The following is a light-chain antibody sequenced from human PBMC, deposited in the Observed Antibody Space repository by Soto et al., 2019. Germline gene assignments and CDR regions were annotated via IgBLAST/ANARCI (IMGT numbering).Light chain of an antibody. CDR1: NIGSKS. J-gene: IGLJ1*01. CDR2: YDS. CDR3: QVWDSGSESFYV. Sequence: SYELTQPPSVSVAPGKTARITCGGNNIGSKSVHWYQQKPGQAPVLVIYYDSDRPSGIPERFSGSNSGNTATLTISRVEAGDEADYYCQVWDSGSESFYVFGTGTKLTVL. V-gene: IGLV3-21*04.